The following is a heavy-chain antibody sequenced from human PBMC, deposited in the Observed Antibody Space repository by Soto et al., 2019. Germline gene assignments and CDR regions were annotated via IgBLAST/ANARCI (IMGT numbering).Heavy chain of an antibody. V-gene: IGHV4-59*08. CDR2: IYYSGST. J-gene: IGHJ5*02. CDR3: ARRVGSSGYCSGGSCYPAQNWFDP. CDR1: GGSISSYY. D-gene: IGHD2-15*01. Sequence: SETLSLTCTVSGGSISSYYWSWIRQPPGKGLEWIGYIYYSGSTNYNPSLKSRVTISVDTSKNQFSLKLSSVTAADTAVYYCARRVGSSGYCSGGSCYPAQNWFDPWGQGTLVTVS.